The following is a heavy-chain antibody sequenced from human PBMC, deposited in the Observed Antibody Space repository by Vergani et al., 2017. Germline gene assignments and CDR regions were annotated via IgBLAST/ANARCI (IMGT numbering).Heavy chain of an antibody. Sequence: EVQLVESGGGLIQPGGSLRLSCAASGFTVSSNYMSWVRQAPGKGLEWVSVIYRGGSTYYADSVKGRFTISRDNSKNTLYLQMNSLRAEDTAVYYCARVYSAAGTHFLYYYYGMDVWGQGTTVTVSS. J-gene: IGHJ6*02. CDR1: GFTVSSNY. CDR3: ARVYSAAGTHFLYYYYGMDV. D-gene: IGHD6-13*01. V-gene: IGHV3-53*01. CDR2: IYRGGST.